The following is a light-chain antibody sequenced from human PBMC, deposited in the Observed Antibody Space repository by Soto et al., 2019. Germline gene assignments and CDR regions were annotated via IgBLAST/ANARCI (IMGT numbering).Light chain of an antibody. Sequence: QSALTQPPSASGSPGQSVTISCTGTSSDVGGYNYVSWYQQHPGRAPKLIIYEVTKRPSGVPDRFSGSKSGNTASLTVSGLQAEDEADYYCSSYAASNNFYFVFGGGTKVTVL. CDR3: SSYAASNNFYFV. CDR2: EVT. J-gene: IGLJ3*02. V-gene: IGLV2-8*01. CDR1: SSDVGGYNY.